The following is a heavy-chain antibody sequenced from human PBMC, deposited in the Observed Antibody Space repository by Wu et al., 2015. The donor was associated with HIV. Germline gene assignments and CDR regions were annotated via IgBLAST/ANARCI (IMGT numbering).Heavy chain of an antibody. V-gene: IGHV1-46*01. CDR1: GYTFTNYY. Sequence: QVQLVQSGAEVKKPGASVKVSCKASGYTFTNYYMHWVRQAPRQGLEWMGIINLSGGSTRYAQKFQGRVTMTRDTSTSTVYMELSSLRSEDTAVYYCVRRPCPVLLVVRGSLFPTPWGQGTLVHRLL. CDR2: INLSGGST. D-gene: IGHD3-10*01. J-gene: IGHJ5*02. CDR3: VRRPCPVLLVVRGSLFPTP.